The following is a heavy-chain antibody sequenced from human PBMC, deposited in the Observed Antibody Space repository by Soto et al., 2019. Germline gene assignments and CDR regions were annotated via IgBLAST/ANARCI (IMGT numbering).Heavy chain of an antibody. Sequence: GGSLRLSCAASGFTFSSYAMSWVRQAPGKGLEWVSVIYSGGSTYYADSVKGRFTISRDNSKNTLYLQMNSLRAEDTAVYYCARAGYSYGTGAFDIWGQGTMVTVSS. D-gene: IGHD5-18*01. CDR3: ARAGYSYGTGAFDI. CDR2: IYSGGST. J-gene: IGHJ3*02. CDR1: GFTFSSYA. V-gene: IGHV3-66*01.